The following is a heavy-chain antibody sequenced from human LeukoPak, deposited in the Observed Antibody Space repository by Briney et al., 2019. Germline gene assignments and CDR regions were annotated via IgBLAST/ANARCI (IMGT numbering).Heavy chain of an antibody. CDR2: LYPGGTT. V-gene: IGHV3-53*01. J-gene: IGHJ4*02. CDR1: GFTVSSHY. Sequence: GGSLRLSCVVSGFTVSSHYMTWVRQAPGKGLEWVSVLYPGGTTYFAASEKRRITISRDNTKKPLYLQMTSLTPEDTALYYCAKTVVAAKTYYFDCWGRGTLVTASS. D-gene: IGHD2-15*01. CDR3: AKTVVAAKTYYFDC.